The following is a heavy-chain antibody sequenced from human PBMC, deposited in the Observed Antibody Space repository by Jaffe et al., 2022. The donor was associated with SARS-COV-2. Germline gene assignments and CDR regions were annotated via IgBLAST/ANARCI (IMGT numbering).Heavy chain of an antibody. CDR1: GYTFTSYT. CDR3: VRSDCGGDCYLLWY. Sequence: QVQLVQSGAEVKQPGASVRVSCKASGYTFTSYTMHWVRQAPGQRLESMGWINTANGDAKYSQNFQGRVTITRDTSASIVYMEMSGLRSEDTAIYYCVRSDCGGDCYLLWYWGQGTLVTVSS. D-gene: IGHD2-21*02. V-gene: IGHV1-3*04. J-gene: IGHJ4*02. CDR2: INTANGDA.